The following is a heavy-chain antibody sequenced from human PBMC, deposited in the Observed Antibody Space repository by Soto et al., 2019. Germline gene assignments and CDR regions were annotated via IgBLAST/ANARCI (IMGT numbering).Heavy chain of an antibody. D-gene: IGHD2-15*01. CDR1: GYTFTSYY. Sequence: ASVKVSCKASGYTFTSYYMHWVRQAPGQGLEWMRIINPSGGSTSYAQKFQGRVTMTRDTSRSTVYMELSSLRSEDTAVHYCARVGCSGGSCYGDDAFDIWGQGTIVTVS. J-gene: IGHJ3*02. V-gene: IGHV1-46*01. CDR3: ARVGCSGGSCYGDDAFDI. CDR2: INPSGGST.